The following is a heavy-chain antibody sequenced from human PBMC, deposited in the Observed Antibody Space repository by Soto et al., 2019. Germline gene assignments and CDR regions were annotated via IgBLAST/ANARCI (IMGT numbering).Heavy chain of an antibody. V-gene: IGHV3-30*04. CDR3: ARDGSGYSYGYYFDY. CDR1: GFTFSSYA. Sequence: GGSLKISCAASGFTFSSYAMHWVRQAPGKGLEWVAVISYDGSNKYYADSVKGRFTISRDNSKNTLYLQMNSLRAEDTAVYYCARDGSGYSYGYYFDYWGQGTLVTVSS. D-gene: IGHD5-18*01. J-gene: IGHJ4*02. CDR2: ISYDGSNK.